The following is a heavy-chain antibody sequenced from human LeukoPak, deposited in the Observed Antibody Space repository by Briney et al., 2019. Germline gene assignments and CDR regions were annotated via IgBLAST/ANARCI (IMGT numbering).Heavy chain of an antibody. Sequence: PSETLSLTSTVSGGSITSYYWSWIRQSPVKGLEWIGYIYYTGTSYNPSLKSRVTISADTSKNQFSLKLISVTASDTAVYYCASRKLGNDYWGQGTLVTVSS. D-gene: IGHD7-27*01. CDR1: GGSITSYY. J-gene: IGHJ4*02. V-gene: IGHV4-59*01. CDR2: IYYTGT. CDR3: ASRKLGNDY.